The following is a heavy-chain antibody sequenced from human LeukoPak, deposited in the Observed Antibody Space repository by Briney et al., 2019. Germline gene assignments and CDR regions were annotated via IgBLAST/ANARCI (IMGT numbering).Heavy chain of an antibody. CDR1: GFTFSRYA. Sequence: GRSLRLSCAASGFTFSRYAMHWVRQAPGKGLEWVAFVSVDGRHEDYGGSVEGRFSISRDNSKNTLYLQMNSLRAEDTAVYYCAKDTRIAVAGSDYWGQGTLVTVSS. J-gene: IGHJ4*02. CDR2: VSVDGRHE. D-gene: IGHD6-19*01. V-gene: IGHV3-30*18. CDR3: AKDTRIAVAGSDY.